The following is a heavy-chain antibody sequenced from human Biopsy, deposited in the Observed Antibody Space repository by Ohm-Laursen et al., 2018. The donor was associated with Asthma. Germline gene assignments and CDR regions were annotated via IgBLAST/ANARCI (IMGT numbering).Heavy chain of an antibody. CDR1: GFTFSNYG. J-gene: IGHJ4*02. Sequence: SLRLSCTASGFTFSNYGMHWVRQAPGKGLDWVAVISFDGSNKNYTDSVKGRFTISRDNSRNTLHLQMNSLRAEDTAVYYCAKDVFPGWELRRGPDYWGQGTLVTVSS. CDR2: ISFDGSNK. CDR3: AKDVFPGWELRRGPDY. D-gene: IGHD1-26*01. V-gene: IGHV3-30*18.